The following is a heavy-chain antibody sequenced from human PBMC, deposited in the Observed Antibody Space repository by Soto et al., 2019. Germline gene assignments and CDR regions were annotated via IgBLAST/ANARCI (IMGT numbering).Heavy chain of an antibody. Sequence: PSETLSLTCPGSGGSIGNYYWSWIRPPPGKGLEWIGYIYYSGNTNYNPSLKSRVTISVDTSKNQFSLRLSSVTAADTAVYYCARHPLVYGDVYHVDYWGQGSPVTVPS. CDR3: ARHPLVYGDVYHVDY. V-gene: IGHV4-59*08. D-gene: IGHD4-17*01. J-gene: IGHJ4*02. CDR2: IYYSGNT. CDR1: GGSIGNYY.